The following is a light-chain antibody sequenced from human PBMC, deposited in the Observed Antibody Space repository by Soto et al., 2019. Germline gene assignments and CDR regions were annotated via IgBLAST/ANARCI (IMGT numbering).Light chain of an antibody. CDR3: QQANSCRIT. Sequence: DIQMTQSPSSVSASVGDRVTITCRACQGISSWLAWYQQKPGKAPKLLIYAASSLQSGVPSRLSVSGSETDFTLTISSLQPEDVATYYGQQANSCRITFGHGTRLEIK. CDR1: QGISSW. CDR2: AAS. V-gene: IGKV1-12*01. J-gene: IGKJ5*01.